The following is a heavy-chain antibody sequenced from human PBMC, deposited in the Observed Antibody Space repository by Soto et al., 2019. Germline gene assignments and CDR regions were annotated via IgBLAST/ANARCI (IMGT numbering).Heavy chain of an antibody. CDR2: IWYDGSNK. V-gene: IGHV3-33*01. Sequence: QVQLVESGGGVVQPGRSLRLSCAASGFTFSSYGMHWVRQAPGKGLEWVAVIWYDGSNKYYADSVKGRFTISRDNSKNRLYLQRNSLRAEDTAVYYCARDPSTVALYYYYGMDVWGQGTTVTVSS. D-gene: IGHD4-4*01. CDR1: GFTFSSYG. J-gene: IGHJ6*02. CDR3: ARDPSTVALYYYYGMDV.